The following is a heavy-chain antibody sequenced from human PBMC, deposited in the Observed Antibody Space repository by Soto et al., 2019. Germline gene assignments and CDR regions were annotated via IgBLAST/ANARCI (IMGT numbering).Heavy chain of an antibody. Sequence: QVQLVQSGDEVKKPGASVKVSCKASGYIFVNYGIAWVRQSARQGLEWMGWISPYTGNTHSASKVQGRLTMTTDTSTSTAYMDLGSLTSDDTAVYYCVMVDNYVTPTPQDVWGQGTTVTVSS. J-gene: IGHJ6*02. CDR3: VMVDNYVTPTPQDV. V-gene: IGHV1-18*01. CDR2: ISPYTGNT. D-gene: IGHD3-16*01. CDR1: GYIFVNYG.